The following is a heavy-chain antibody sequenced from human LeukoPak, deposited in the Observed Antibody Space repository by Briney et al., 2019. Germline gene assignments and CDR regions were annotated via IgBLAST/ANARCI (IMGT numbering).Heavy chain of an antibody. CDR2: INHSGST. CDR1: GGSFSGYY. Sequence: SETLSLTCAVYGGSFSGYYWSWIRQPPGKGLEWIGEINHSGSTNYNPSLKSRVTISVDTSKNQFSLKLSSVTAADTAVYYCARGRSGSYYNWFDPWGQGTLVTVS. J-gene: IGHJ5*02. D-gene: IGHD1-26*01. V-gene: IGHV4-34*01. CDR3: ARGRSGSYYNWFDP.